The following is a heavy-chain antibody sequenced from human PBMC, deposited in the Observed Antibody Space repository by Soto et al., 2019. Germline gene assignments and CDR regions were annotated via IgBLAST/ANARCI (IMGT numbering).Heavy chain of an antibody. D-gene: IGHD2-21*01. V-gene: IGHV3-30-3*01. J-gene: IGHJ4*02. CDR3: ARGGELDY. CDR2: ISYDGSNK. Sequence: QVQRVESGGGVVQPGRSLRLSCAASGFTFRSYATHWVRQAPGKGLEWVAVISYDGSNKYYADSVKGRFTISRDNSKNTLYLQMNSLRAEDTAVYYCARGGELDYWGQGTLVTVSS. CDR1: GFTFRSYA.